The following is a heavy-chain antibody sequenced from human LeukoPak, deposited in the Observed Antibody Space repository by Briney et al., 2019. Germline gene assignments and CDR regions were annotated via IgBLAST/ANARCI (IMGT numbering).Heavy chain of an antibody. Sequence: SGGSLRLSCEVSGFTFSSYHMNWVRQAPGKGLEWVSSIGSSGSYIYYADSLTGRFTSSRDNAKNSLYLQMNSLRAEDTAMYYCARRATTERGHSYGLDFWGQGTLVTVSS. D-gene: IGHD5-18*01. CDR2: IGSSGSYI. CDR1: GFTFSSYH. J-gene: IGHJ4*02. CDR3: ARRATTERGHSYGLDF. V-gene: IGHV3-21*01.